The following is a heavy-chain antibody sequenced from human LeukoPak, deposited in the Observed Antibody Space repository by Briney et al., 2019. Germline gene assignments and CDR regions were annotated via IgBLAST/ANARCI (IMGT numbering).Heavy chain of an antibody. D-gene: IGHD6-19*01. CDR2: IYCSGST. V-gene: IGHV4-59*01. J-gene: IGHJ3*02. Sequence: PSETLSLTCSVSGGSISSYYWSWIRQPAGKGLEWIGYIYCSGSTNYNPSLKSRVTISVDTSKNQFSLKLSSVTAADMAVYYCARDRYSSGWYGSGAFDIWGQGTMVTVSS. CDR3: ARDRYSSGWYGSGAFDI. CDR1: GGSISSYY.